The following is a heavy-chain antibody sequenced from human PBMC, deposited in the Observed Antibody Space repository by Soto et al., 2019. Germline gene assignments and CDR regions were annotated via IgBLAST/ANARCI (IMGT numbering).Heavy chain of an antibody. CDR2: ISWDGGST. CDR3: AKGAGWLRLQGAFDI. J-gene: IGHJ3*02. Sequence: GGSLRLSCAASGFTFDDYTMHWVRQAPGKGLEWVSLISWDGGSTYYADSVKGRFTISRDNSKNSLYLQMNSLRTEDTALYYCAKGAGWLRLQGAFDIWGQGTMVTVSS. V-gene: IGHV3-43*01. CDR1: GFTFDDYT. D-gene: IGHD5-12*01.